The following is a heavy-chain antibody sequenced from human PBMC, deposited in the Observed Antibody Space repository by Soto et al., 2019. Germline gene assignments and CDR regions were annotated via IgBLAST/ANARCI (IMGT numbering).Heavy chain of an antibody. J-gene: IGHJ4*02. CDR3: ATGVRAAAGKYYFDY. V-gene: IGHV3-23*01. CDR2: LSGSGGST. D-gene: IGHD6-13*01. CDR1: GFTFNSSA. Sequence: PGGSLRLSCAASGFTFNSSAMAWVRQAPGKGLEWVSGLSGSGGSTYSADSVKGRFTISRDSSNNALYLQMNSLRAEDTAVYYCATGVRAAAGKYYFDYWGRGTLVTVSS.